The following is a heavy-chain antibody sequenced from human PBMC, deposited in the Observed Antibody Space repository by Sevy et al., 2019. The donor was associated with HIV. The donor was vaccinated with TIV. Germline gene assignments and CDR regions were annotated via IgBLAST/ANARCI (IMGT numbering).Heavy chain of an antibody. CDR3: ARERIVGATWGGFDY. CDR1: GFTVSRNY. D-gene: IGHD1-26*01. V-gene: IGHV3-53*01. J-gene: IGHJ4*02. CDR2: IYSGGST. Sequence: GGSLRLSCAASGFTVSRNYMSWVRQAPGKGLEWVSVIYSGGSTYYADSVKGRFTISRDNSKNTLYFQMNSLRAEDTAVYYCARERIVGATWGGFDYWGQGTLVTVSS.